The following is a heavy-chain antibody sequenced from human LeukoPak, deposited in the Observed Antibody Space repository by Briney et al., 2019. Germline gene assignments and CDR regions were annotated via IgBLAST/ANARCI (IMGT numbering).Heavy chain of an antibody. V-gene: IGHV4-39*01. CDR2: IYYSGST. J-gene: IGHJ4*02. CDR1: GGSISSSSYY. CDR3: ARLSSSWYYFDY. Sequence: PSETLSLTCTVSGGSISSSSYYWGWIRQPPGKGLEWVGSIYYSGSTYYNPSLKSRVTISVGTSKNQFSLKLSSVTAAGTAVYYCARLSSSWYYFDYWGQGTLVTVSS. D-gene: IGHD6-13*01.